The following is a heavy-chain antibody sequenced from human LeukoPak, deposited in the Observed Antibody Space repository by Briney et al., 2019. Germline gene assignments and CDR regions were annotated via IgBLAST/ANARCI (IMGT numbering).Heavy chain of an antibody. CDR1: GGSFSDHY. Sequence: TSETLSLSCAVYGGSFSDHYWSWIRQPPGKGLEWIGEINHSGSTNYNSSLKSRVTISVDTSKNQFSLKLSSVTAADTAVYYCARAPTRLGFWFDPWGQGTLVTVSS. D-gene: IGHD1-1*01. J-gene: IGHJ5*02. CDR3: ARAPTRLGFWFDP. CDR2: INHSGST. V-gene: IGHV4-34*01.